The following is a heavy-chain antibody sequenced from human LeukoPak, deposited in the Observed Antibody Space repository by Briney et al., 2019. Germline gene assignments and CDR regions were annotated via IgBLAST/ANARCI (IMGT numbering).Heavy chain of an antibody. J-gene: IGHJ6*02. CDR3: ARDHYDILTGPSHYYYYYGMDV. CDR2: IIPILGIA. CDR1: GGTFSSYA. Sequence: SVKVSCKASGGTFSSYAISWVRQAPGQGLEWMGRIIPILGIANYAQKFQGRVTITADKSTSTDYMELSSLRSEDTAVYYCARDHYDILTGPSHYYYYYGMDVWGQGTTVTVSS. V-gene: IGHV1-69*04. D-gene: IGHD3-9*01.